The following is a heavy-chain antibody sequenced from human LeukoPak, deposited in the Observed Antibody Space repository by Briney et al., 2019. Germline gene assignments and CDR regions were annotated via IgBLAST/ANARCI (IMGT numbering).Heavy chain of an antibody. CDR3: ARHMAAAGTRWGNWFDP. Sequence: ASETLSLTCTVSGGSISSYYCSWIRQPPGKGLEWIGYISYSRSNTYNPSLNSRVTISVDTSKNHFSLKLSSVTAADTAVYYCARHMAAAGTRWGNWFDPWGQRTLVTVSS. CDR1: GGSISSYY. J-gene: IGHJ5*02. CDR2: ISYSRSN. D-gene: IGHD6-13*01. V-gene: IGHV4-59*01.